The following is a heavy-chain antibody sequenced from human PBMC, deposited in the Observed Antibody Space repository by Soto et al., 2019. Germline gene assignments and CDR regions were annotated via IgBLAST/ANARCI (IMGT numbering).Heavy chain of an antibody. J-gene: IGHJ6*02. CDR3: ARRRDSNLYGMDV. V-gene: IGHV5-51*01. CDR2: IYPGDSDT. Sequence: GESLKISCKGSGYSFTIYCIGWVLQMPGKGLEWMGIIYPGDSDTRYSPSFQGQVTISADKSISTAYLQWSSLKASDTAMYYCARRRDSNLYGMDVWGQGTTVTVSS. CDR1: GYSFTIYC. D-gene: IGHD3-22*01.